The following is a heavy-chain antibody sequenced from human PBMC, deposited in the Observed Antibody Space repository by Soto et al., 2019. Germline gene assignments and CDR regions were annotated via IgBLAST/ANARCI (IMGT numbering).Heavy chain of an antibody. CDR2: IYYSGST. V-gene: IGHV4-30-4*01. CDR3: GRAGILEWLSPYYFDY. D-gene: IGHD3-3*01. CDR1: GGSISSGDYY. Sequence: SETLSLTSTVSGGSISSGDYYWSWIRQPPGKGLEWIGYIYYSGSTYYNPSLKSRVTISVDTPKNQFSLKLSSVTAADTAVYYCGRAGILEWLSPYYFDYWGQGALVTVSS. J-gene: IGHJ4*02.